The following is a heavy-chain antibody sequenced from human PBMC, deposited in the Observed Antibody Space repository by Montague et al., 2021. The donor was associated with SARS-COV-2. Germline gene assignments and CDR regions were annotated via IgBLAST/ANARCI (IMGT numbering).Heavy chain of an antibody. CDR2: INHGGST. CDR1: GGSISSSTYY. Sequence: SETLSLTCTVSGGSISSSTYYRGWIRQPPGKGLEWIGEINHGGSTKYSPSLKSRLTISADTSKDQFSLKLTSVAAADTAVYYCARLRDGVVPSPILGVGPYYSYYYMDVWGRGTTVTVSS. J-gene: IGHJ6*03. CDR3: ARLRDGVVPSPILGVGPYYSYYYMDV. V-gene: IGHV4-39*07. D-gene: IGHD3-10*01.